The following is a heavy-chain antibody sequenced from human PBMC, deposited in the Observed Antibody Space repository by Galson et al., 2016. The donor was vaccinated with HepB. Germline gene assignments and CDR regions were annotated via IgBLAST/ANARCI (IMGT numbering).Heavy chain of an antibody. CDR1: RFSVSGKY. CDR2: IFSGDAT. V-gene: IGHV3-53*01. D-gene: IGHD3-16*01. J-gene: IGHJ3*01. CDR3: EAYSDPFDL. Sequence: SLRLSCAASRFSVSGKYMSWARQAPGKGLEWVSAIFSGDATYYRDSVKGRFTISRDISRNTLYLQMNNLRAEDTAVYYCEAYSDPFDLWGQGTMVTVSS.